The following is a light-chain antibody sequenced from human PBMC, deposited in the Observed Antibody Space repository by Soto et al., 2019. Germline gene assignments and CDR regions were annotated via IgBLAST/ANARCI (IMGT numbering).Light chain of an antibody. CDR3: QQYNNWPPWT. CDR2: GAS. Sequence: EIVLTQSPGTLSLSPGERATLSCGANQSVTSNYLAWYQQKPGQPPRLLIYGASRRATGIPARFSGSGSGTEFTLTISSLQSEDFAVYYCQQYNNWPPWTFGQGTKVDI. V-gene: IGKV3D-15*01. CDR1: QSVTSN. J-gene: IGKJ1*01.